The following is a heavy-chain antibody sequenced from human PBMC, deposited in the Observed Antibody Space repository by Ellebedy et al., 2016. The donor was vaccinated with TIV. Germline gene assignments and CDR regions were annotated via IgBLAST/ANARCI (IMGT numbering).Heavy chain of an antibody. CDR3: AREGLLEDTKSSATDALDL. CDR2: LSSNSYYI. V-gene: IGHV3-21*01. CDR1: GFTFRRHT. D-gene: IGHD2-8*01. J-gene: IGHJ3*01. Sequence: PGGSLRLSCAASGFTFRRHTMAWVRQAPGKGLEYVSSLSSNSYYIYYGEPARGRFTISRDNVKTSLFLQMNSLRADDTAVYYCAREGLLEDTKSSATDALDLWGQGTMVIVSS.